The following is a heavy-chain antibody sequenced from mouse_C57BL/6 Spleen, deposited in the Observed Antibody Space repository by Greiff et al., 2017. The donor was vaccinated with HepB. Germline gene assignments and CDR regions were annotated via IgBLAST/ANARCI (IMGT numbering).Heavy chain of an antibody. CDR3: ARDRDGYYLDY. J-gene: IGHJ2*01. CDR2: INPGSGGT. CDR1: GYAFTNYL. Sequence: VQLQQSGAELVRPGTSVKVSCKASGYAFTNYLIEGVKQRPGQGLEWIGVINPGSGGTNYNEKFKGKATLTADKSSSTAYMQLSSLTSEDSAVYFCARDRDGYYLDYWGQGTTLTVSS. D-gene: IGHD2-3*01. V-gene: IGHV1-54*01.